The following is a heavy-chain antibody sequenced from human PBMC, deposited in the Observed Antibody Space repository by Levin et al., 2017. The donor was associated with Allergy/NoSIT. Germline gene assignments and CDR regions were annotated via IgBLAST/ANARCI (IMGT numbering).Heavy chain of an antibody. V-gene: IGHV1-69*13. Sequence: GASVKVSCKASGGTFSSYAISWVRQAPGQGLEWMGGIIPIFGTANYAQKFQGRVTITADESTSTAYMELSSLRSEDTAVYYCARAIAARPSYYYYGMDVWGQGTTVTVSS. D-gene: IGHD6-6*01. CDR2: IIPIFGTA. CDR1: GGTFSSYA. J-gene: IGHJ6*02. CDR3: ARAIAARPSYYYYGMDV.